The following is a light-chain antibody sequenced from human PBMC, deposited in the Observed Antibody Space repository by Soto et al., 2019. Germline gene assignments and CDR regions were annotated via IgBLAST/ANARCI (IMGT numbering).Light chain of an antibody. CDR3: QQYTNWPPNT. J-gene: IGKJ5*01. Sequence: EILMTQSPDTLSVSPGESANLSCRASQRVYSNLAWYQQRPGQAPRLLIYGASTRATGVPARFSGRGSGTEFTLTISSLQSEDFAVYYCQQYTNWPPNTFGQGTRLEIK. CDR1: QRVYSN. V-gene: IGKV3-15*01. CDR2: GAS.